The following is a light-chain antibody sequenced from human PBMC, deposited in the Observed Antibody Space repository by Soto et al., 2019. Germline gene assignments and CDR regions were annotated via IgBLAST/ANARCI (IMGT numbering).Light chain of an antibody. J-gene: IGLJ3*02. CDR2: GND. CDR1: SSNIGAGYD. Sequence: QSVLTQPPSVSGAPGQRVTISCTGSSSNIGAGYDVHWYQQFSGTSPKLLIYGNDNRPSGVPDRFSGSKSGTSASLAITGLLAGDEADYYCQSYDSSLSGFWVFGGGTKLTVL. CDR3: QSYDSSLSGFWV. V-gene: IGLV1-40*01.